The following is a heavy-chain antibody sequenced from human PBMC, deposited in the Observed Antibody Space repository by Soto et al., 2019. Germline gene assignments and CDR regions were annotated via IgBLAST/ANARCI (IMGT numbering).Heavy chain of an antibody. CDR2: IYYNGRT. J-gene: IGHJ6*02. V-gene: IGHV4-59*01. CDR1: GGSISSYY. Sequence: SETLSLTCTVSGGSISSYYWSWIRQPPGKGLEWIGYIYYNGRTNYNPSLKSRVTISVDTSKNQFSLKLSSVTAADTAVYYCARDKSTAAHGAYYYYGMDVWGQGTTVTVSS. D-gene: IGHD2-2*01. CDR3: ARDKSTAAHGAYYYYGMDV.